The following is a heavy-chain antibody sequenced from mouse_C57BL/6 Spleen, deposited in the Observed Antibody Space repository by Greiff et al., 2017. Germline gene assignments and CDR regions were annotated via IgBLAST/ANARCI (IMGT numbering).Heavy chain of an antibody. V-gene: IGHV5-6*02. CDR1: GFTFSSYG. J-gene: IGHJ4*01. D-gene: IGHD4-1*01. CDR3: AREGTGTGAMDY. Sequence: EVMLVESGGDLVKPGGSLKLSCAASGFTFSSYGMSWVRQTPDKRREWVATISSGGSYTYYPASVKGRFTISRDNTKNTLYLQMSSLKSEDTAMYYCAREGTGTGAMDYWGKGTSVTVSS. CDR2: ISSGGSYT.